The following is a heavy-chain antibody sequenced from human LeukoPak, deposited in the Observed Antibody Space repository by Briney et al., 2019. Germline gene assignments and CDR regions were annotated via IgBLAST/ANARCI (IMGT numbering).Heavy chain of an antibody. Sequence: SETLSLTCIVSGGSISSSIYYWAWVRQPPGKGLEWIGTVFYNGATQYSPSLRSRVTISIDTSTNQFSLKLTSVTAADTALYYCARRPGGYSYGYLLPWGQGTLVTVSS. J-gene: IGHJ4*02. CDR3: ARRPGGYSYGYLLP. CDR2: VFYNGAT. D-gene: IGHD5-18*01. CDR1: GGSISSSIYY. V-gene: IGHV4-39*07.